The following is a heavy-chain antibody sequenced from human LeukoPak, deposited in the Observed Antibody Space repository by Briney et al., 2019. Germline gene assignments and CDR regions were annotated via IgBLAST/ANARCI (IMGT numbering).Heavy chain of an antibody. J-gene: IGHJ6*03. CDR3: AGGSGSGSYKDYYYYMDV. D-gene: IGHD3-10*01. Sequence: ASVKVSCKASGYTFTSYDINWVRQATGQGLEWMGWMNPNSGNTGYAQKFQGRVTMTRNTSISTAYMELSSLRSEDTAVYYCAGGSGSGSYKDYYYYMDVWGKGTTVTVSS. CDR1: GYTFTSYD. CDR2: MNPNSGNT. V-gene: IGHV1-8*01.